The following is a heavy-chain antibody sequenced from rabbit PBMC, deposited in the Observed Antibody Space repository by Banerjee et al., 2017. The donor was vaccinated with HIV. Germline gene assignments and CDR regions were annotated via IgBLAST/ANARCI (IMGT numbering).Heavy chain of an antibody. CDR2: IYTNSGST. CDR3: ARGVVVMIYYFNL. V-gene: IGHV1S43*01. J-gene: IGHJ4*01. CDR1: GIDFNSYYY. Sequence: QEQLVESGGGLVQPEGSLTLTCKASGIDFNSYYYMCWVRQAPGKGLELIACIYTNSGSTWYASWAKGRFTISKSTSLNTVTLQMTNLTGADTATYFCARGVVVMIYYFNLWGQGTLVTVS. D-gene: IGHD8-1*01.